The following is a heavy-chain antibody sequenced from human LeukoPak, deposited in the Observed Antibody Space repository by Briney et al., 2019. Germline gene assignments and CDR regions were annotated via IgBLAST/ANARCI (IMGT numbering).Heavy chain of an antibody. CDR2: ISSSSSYI. CDR3: ARDRYSSLGPVDY. V-gene: IGHV3-21*01. CDR1: EFTFNNYG. Sequence: GGSLRLSCAASEFTFNNYGMNWVRQAPGKGLEWVSSISSSSSYIYYADSVKGRFTISRDNAKNSLYLQMNSLRAEDTAVYYCARDRYSSLGPVDYWGQGTLVTVSS. J-gene: IGHJ4*02. D-gene: IGHD6-19*01.